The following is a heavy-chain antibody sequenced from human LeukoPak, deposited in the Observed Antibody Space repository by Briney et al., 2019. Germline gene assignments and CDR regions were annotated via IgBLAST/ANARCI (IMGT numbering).Heavy chain of an antibody. Sequence: TGESLKISCKGSGYSFISYWIGWVRQMPGKGLEWVGIIYPGDSETRYSPSFQGQVTISADKSISTAYLQWSSLKATDTAMYYCARGDGYSSSSLYFDYWGQGTPVTVSS. CDR2: IYPGDSET. V-gene: IGHV5-51*01. J-gene: IGHJ4*02. CDR1: GYSFISYW. D-gene: IGHD6-6*01. CDR3: ARGDGYSSSSLYFDY.